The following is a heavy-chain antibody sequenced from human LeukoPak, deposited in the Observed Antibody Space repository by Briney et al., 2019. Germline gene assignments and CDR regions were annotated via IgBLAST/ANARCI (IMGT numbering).Heavy chain of an antibody. CDR3: ARDGYYYDSSGYYRYFDY. CDR2: INSDGSST. V-gene: IGHV3-74*01. J-gene: IGHJ4*02. D-gene: IGHD3-22*01. Sequence: GGSLRLSCAASGFTFSSYWMHWVRQAPGKGLVWVSRINSDGSSTSYADSVKGRFTISRDNAKNTLYLQMNSLRAEDTAVYYCARDGYYYDSSGYYRYFDYWGQGILVTVSS. CDR1: GFTFSSYW.